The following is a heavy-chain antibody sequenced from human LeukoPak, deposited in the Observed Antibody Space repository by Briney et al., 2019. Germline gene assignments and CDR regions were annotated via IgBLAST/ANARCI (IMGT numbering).Heavy chain of an antibody. CDR2: ISRSSSFI. V-gene: IGHV3-21*04. CDR3: AKDIYGDYGGLDY. J-gene: IGHJ4*02. CDR1: GFAFSSYS. Sequence: PGGSLRLSCAASGFAFSSYSMNWVRQAPGKGLEWVSSISRSSSFIYYADSVRGRFTISRDNAKNSLYLQMNSLRDEDTAVYYCAKDIYGDYGGLDYWGQGTLVTVSS. D-gene: IGHD4-17*01.